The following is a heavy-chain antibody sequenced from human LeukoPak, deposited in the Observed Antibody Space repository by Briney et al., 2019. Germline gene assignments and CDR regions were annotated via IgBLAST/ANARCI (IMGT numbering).Heavy chain of an antibody. J-gene: IGHJ4*02. V-gene: IGHV4-59*01. Sequence: PSETLSLTCTVSGGSISSYYWSRIRQPPGKGLEWIGYIYYSGSTNYNPSLKSRVTISVDTSKNQFSLKLSSVTAADTAVYYCARGHYYDSSGLFDYWGQGTLVTVSS. CDR1: GGSISSYY. CDR2: IYYSGST. D-gene: IGHD3-22*01. CDR3: ARGHYYDSSGLFDY.